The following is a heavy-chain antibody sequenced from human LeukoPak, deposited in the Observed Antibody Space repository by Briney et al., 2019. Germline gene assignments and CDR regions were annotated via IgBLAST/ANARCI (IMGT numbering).Heavy chain of an antibody. D-gene: IGHD5-24*01. CDR2: INPNSGGT. J-gene: IGHJ4*02. CDR3: ARGPKWGDGYNIDY. V-gene: IGHV1-2*02. Sequence: ASVKVSCKASGYTFTSYGLSWLRQAPGQGLEWIGWINPNSGGTTYAQKFQGRVTMTRDTSISTAYMELSSLRSDDTAVYYCARGPKWGDGYNIDYWGQGTLVTVSS. CDR1: GYTFTSYG.